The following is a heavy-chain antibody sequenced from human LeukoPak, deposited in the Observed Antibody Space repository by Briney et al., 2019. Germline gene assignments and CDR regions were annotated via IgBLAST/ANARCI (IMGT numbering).Heavy chain of an antibody. V-gene: IGHV4-39*07. CDR1: GGSTSSSSYY. CDR3: AAVLRGYMDV. D-gene: IGHD6-6*01. Sequence: SETLSLTCTVSGGSTSSSSYYWGWIRQPPGKGLEWIGSIYYSGSTYYNPSLKSRVTISVDTSKNQFSLKLSSVTAADTAVYYCAAVLRGYMDVWGKGTTVTVSS. J-gene: IGHJ6*03. CDR2: IYYSGST.